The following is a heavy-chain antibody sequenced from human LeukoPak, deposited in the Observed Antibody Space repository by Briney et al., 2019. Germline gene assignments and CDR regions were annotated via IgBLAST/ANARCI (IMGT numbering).Heavy chain of an antibody. CDR2: IDPSDSYT. D-gene: IGHD5-12*01. J-gene: IGHJ4*02. CDR3: ARQGSGYDYYYFDY. CDR1: GYSFTSYW. Sequence: GESLKLSCKGSGYSFTSYWISWVRQMPGKGLEWMGRIDPSDSYTNYSPSFQGHVTISADKSISTAYLQWSSLKASDTAMYYCARQGSGYDYYYFDYWGQGTLVTVSS. V-gene: IGHV5-10-1*01.